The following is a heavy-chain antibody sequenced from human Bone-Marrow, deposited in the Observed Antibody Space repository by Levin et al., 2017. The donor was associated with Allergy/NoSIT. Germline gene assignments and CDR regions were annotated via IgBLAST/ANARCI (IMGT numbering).Heavy chain of an antibody. D-gene: IGHD2/OR15-2a*01. CDR2: IYPGDSET. CDR1: GYSFTSFW. V-gene: IGHV5-51*01. J-gene: IGHJ1*01. Sequence: GESLKISCQASGYSFTSFWIAWVRHMPGKGLEWVGIIYPGDSETRYSPTFQGQVTISADKSTNTVYLQWSSLKASDTAIYYCARHGYFNSAFCKDLENWGQGTQVTGPS. CDR3: ARHGYFNSAFCKDLEN.